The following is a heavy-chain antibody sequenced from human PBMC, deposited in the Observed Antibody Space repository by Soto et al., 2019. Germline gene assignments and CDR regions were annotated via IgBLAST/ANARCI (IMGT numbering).Heavy chain of an antibody. J-gene: IGHJ4*02. CDR2: IYPGDHET. Sequence: GESLKISCQSSGYTFSNFWIGWVRQLPGKGLEWMGFIYPGDHETRYSPSFHGKVTISADRSINTAYLQWNSLEASDTAFYFCARSPRSSPYFDYWGQGALVTVSS. D-gene: IGHD6-13*01. V-gene: IGHV5-51*01. CDR1: GYTFSNFW. CDR3: ARSPRSSPYFDY.